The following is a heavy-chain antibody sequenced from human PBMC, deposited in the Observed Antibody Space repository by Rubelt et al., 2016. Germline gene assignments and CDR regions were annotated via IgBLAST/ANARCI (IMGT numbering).Heavy chain of an antibody. V-gene: IGHV1-18*01. CDR3: ARGWVAAAGPPDY. Sequence: QAQLVQSGAEVKKPGASVKVSCKASGYTFTSYGISWVRRAPGQGLEWMGWISTYNGNTNYAQKFQGRVTMTRNTSISTAYMELGSLRSEDTAVYYCARGWVAAAGPPDYWGQGTLVTVSS. CDR1: GYTFTSYG. J-gene: IGHJ4*02. CDR2: ISTYNGNT. D-gene: IGHD6-13*01.